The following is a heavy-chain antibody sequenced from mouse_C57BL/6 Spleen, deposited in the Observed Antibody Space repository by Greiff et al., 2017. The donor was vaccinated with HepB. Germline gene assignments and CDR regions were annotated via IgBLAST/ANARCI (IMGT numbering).Heavy chain of an antibody. CDR3: ARDSPGSSSYFDY. D-gene: IGHD1-1*01. CDR1: GFTFSDYY. Sequence: EVQLMESEGGLVQPGSSMKLSCTASGFTFSDYYMAWVRQVPEKGLEWVANINYDGSSTYYLDSLKSRFIISRDNAKNILYLQMSSLKSEDTATYYCARDSPGSSSYFDYWGQGTTLTVSS. CDR2: INYDGSST. V-gene: IGHV5-16*01. J-gene: IGHJ2*01.